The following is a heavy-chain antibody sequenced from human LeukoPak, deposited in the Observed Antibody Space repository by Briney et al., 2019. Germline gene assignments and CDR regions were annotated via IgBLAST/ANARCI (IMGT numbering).Heavy chain of an antibody. CDR3: ARRKIDYGDFDY. CDR2: ISRSSNTI. V-gene: IGHV3-48*01. Sequence: PGGSLRLSCTASGFILSDYDMEWVRQAPGKGLEWISHISRSSNTIYYADSVKGRFTTSRDNAKNSLYLELNSLRAEGTAVYFCARRKIDYGDFDYWGQGTLVTVSS. J-gene: IGHJ4*02. CDR1: GFILSDYD. D-gene: IGHD4-17*01.